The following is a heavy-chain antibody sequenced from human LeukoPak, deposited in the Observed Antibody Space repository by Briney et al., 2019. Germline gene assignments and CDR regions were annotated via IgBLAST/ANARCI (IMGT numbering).Heavy chain of an antibody. J-gene: IGHJ4*02. V-gene: IGHV1-18*04. CDR3: ARVRGSYGHGDY. Sequence: GASVKVSCKASGYTFTGYYMHWVRQAPGQGLEWMGWISAYNGNTNYAQKLQGRVTMTTDTSTSTAYMELRSLRSDDTAVYYCARVRGSYGHGDYWGQGTLVTVSS. CDR1: GYTFTGYY. CDR2: ISAYNGNT. D-gene: IGHD1-26*01.